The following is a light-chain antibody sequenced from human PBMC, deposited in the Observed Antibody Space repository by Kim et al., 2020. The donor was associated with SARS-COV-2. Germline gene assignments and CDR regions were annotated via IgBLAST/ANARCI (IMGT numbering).Light chain of an antibody. CDR1: SSNIGSNT. Sequence: QSVLTQPPSASGTPGQRVTISCSGSSSNIGSNTVNWYQQLPGTAPKLLIYSNNQRPSGVPDRFSGSKSGTSASLAISGLQSEDEADYYCAAWDDSLNASYVFGTGTNGTVL. J-gene: IGLJ1*01. CDR2: SNN. V-gene: IGLV1-44*01. CDR3: AAWDDSLNASYV.